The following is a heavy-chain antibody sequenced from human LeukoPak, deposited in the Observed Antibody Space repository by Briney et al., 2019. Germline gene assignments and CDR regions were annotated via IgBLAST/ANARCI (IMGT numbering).Heavy chain of an antibody. CDR2: ISGSGGNT. V-gene: IGHV3-23*01. CDR3: AKNRLFITLVNMDV. J-gene: IGHJ6*03. Sequence: PGGSLRLSCDVSRFTFGSYAMTWVRRAPGKGLEWVSAISGSGGNTHYADSVKGRFTISRDNSKNTLYLQMNSLRVEDTAVYYCAKNRLFITLVNMDVWGKGTTVTVSS. D-gene: IGHD3-10*01. CDR1: RFTFGSYA.